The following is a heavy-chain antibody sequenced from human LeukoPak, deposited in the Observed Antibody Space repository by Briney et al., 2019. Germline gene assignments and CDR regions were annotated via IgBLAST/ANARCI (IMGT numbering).Heavy chain of an antibody. CDR3: ARDLCSSTSCYDAFDI. CDR1: GGSISGHY. Sequence: SETLSLTCTVSGGSISGHYWSWIRQPPGKGLEWIGYIYDSGRTNYNPSLKSRVTISVDASKNQFSLKLSSVTAAGTAVYYCARDLCSSTSCYDAFDIWGQGTMVTVSS. D-gene: IGHD2-2*01. V-gene: IGHV4-59*11. J-gene: IGHJ3*02. CDR2: IYDSGRT.